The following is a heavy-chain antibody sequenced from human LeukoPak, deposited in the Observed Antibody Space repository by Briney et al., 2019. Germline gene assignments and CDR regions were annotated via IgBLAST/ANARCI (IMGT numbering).Heavy chain of an antibody. CDR1: GYTFTGYY. J-gene: IGHJ3*02. CDR2: INPNSGGT. V-gene: IGHV1-2*02. CDR3: ARLEGRWPPIGAFYI. D-gene: IGHD4-23*01. Sequence: EASVKVSCKASGYTFTGYYMHWVRQAPGQGLEWMGWINPNSGGTNYAQKFQGRVTMTRDTSISTAYMELSRLRSDDTAVYYCARLEGRWPPIGAFYIGSKGTWVPV.